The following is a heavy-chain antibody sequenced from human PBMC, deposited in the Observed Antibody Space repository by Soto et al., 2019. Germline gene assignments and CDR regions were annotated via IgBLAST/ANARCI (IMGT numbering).Heavy chain of an antibody. CDR3: ARGLPYDYSTYFDY. D-gene: IGHD3-16*01. Sequence: PSETLSLTCAVSGGSISSGGYYWSWIRQHPGKGLEWIGYIYYSGSTYYNPSLKSRVTISVDTSKNQFSLKLSSVTAADTAVYYCARGLPYDYSTYFDYWGQGTLVTVSS. V-gene: IGHV4-31*11. CDR1: GGSISSGGYY. CDR2: IYYSGST. J-gene: IGHJ4*02.